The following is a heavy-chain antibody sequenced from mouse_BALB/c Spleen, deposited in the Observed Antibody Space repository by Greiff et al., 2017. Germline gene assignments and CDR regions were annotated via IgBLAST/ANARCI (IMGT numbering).Heavy chain of an antibody. Sequence: VKLQQSGAELAKPGASVKMSCKASGYTFTSYWMHWVKQRPGQGLEWIGYINPSTGYTEYNQKFKDKATLTADKSSSTAYMQLSSLTSEDSAVYYCARFYYGNRGFDYWGQGTTLTVSS. CDR3: ARFYYGNRGFDY. V-gene: IGHV1-7*01. CDR1: GYTFTSYW. J-gene: IGHJ2*01. CDR2: INPSTGYT. D-gene: IGHD2-1*01.